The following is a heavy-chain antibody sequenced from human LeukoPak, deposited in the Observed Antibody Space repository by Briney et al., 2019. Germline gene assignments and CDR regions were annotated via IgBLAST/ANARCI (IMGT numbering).Heavy chain of an antibody. Sequence: SETLSLTCAVYGGSFSGYYWSWIRQPPGKGLEWIGEINHSGSTNYNPSLKSRVTISVDTSKNQFSLKLSSVTAADTAVYYCARLVVTYDALDIWGQGTMVTVSS. CDR2: INHSGST. V-gene: IGHV4-34*01. J-gene: IGHJ3*02. CDR1: GGSFSGYY. CDR3: ARLVVTYDALDI. D-gene: IGHD4-23*01.